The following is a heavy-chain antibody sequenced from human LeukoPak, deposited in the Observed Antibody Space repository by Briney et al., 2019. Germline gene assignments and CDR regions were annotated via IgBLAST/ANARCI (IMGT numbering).Heavy chain of an antibody. CDR2: ISSSGSTI. D-gene: IGHD3-16*01. V-gene: IGHV3-11*01. Sequence: PGGSLRLSCAASGFTFSDYYMSWIRQAPGKGLEWVSYISSSGSTIYYADSVKGRFTISRDNAKNSLYLQMNSLRADDTAVYYCARDRMMGVGYYYYYCMDVWGQGTTVTVSS. J-gene: IGHJ6*02. CDR1: GFTFSDYY. CDR3: ARDRMMGVGYYYYYCMDV.